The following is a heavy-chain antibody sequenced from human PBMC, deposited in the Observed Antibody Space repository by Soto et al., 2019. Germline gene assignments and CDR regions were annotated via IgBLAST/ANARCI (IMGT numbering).Heavy chain of an antibody. D-gene: IGHD5-18*01. CDR1: GGTFSSYA. Sequence: ASVKVSCKASGGTFSSYAISWVRQAPGQGLEWMRGIIPIFGTANYAQKFQGRVTITADKSTSTAYMELSSLRSEDTAVYYCARGRVDTAMVTFGNYYYGMDVWGQGTTVTVSS. V-gene: IGHV1-69*06. J-gene: IGHJ6*02. CDR3: ARGRVDTAMVTFGNYYYGMDV. CDR2: IIPIFGTA.